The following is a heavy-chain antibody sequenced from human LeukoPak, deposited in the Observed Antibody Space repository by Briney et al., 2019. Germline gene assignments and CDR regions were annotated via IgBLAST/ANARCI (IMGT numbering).Heavy chain of an antibody. CDR2: ISAYNGNT. J-gene: IGHJ5*02. V-gene: IGHV1-18*01. Sequence: ASVKVSFKGSVYTLTSYGISWLRQAPGQGLEWMGWISAYNGNTNYAQQLRGRVTIGTVASTSTAYMELRSLRCDDTAVYYCARGPIVVVVAATRNWFDPWGQGTLVTVSS. D-gene: IGHD2-15*01. CDR3: ARGPIVVVVAATRNWFDP. CDR1: VYTLTSYG.